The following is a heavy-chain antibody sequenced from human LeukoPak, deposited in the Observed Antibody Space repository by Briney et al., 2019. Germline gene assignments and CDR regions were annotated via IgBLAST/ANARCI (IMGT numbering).Heavy chain of an antibody. V-gene: IGHV4-39*07. CDR2: INHSGST. D-gene: IGHD1-7*01. Sequence: SSETLSLTCTVSGGSISSSSYYWGWIRQPPGKGLECIGEINHSGSTNYNPSLKSRVTISVDTSTNQFSLKLSSVTAADTAVYYCARNQLELLYYYYYYMDVWGKGTTVTVSS. CDR1: GGSISSSSYY. CDR3: ARNQLELLYYYYYYMDV. J-gene: IGHJ6*03.